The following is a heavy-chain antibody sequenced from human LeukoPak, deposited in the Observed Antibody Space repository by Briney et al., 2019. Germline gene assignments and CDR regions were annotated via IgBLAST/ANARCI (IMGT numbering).Heavy chain of an antibody. CDR1: GFTFSSYA. J-gene: IGHJ4*02. Sequence: GASLRLSCAASGFTFSSYAMSWVRQAPGKGLEWVSAISGSGGSTYYADSVKGRFTISRDNSKNTLYLQMNSLRAEDTAVYYCARVEPYEELSIEPFDYWGQGTLVTVSS. V-gene: IGHV3-23*01. CDR3: ARVEPYEELSIEPFDY. CDR2: ISGSGGST. D-gene: IGHD3-16*02.